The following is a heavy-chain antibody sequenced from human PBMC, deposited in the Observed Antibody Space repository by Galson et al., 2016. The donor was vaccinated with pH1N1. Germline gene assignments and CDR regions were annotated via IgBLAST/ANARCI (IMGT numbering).Heavy chain of an antibody. CDR3: AKDKRSGWSVAGGFMDH. V-gene: IGHV3-23*01. Sequence: SLRLSCAVSGFTFRSYAMNWVRQAPGKGPEWVSVISGGGTIHYADSVRGRFNISRDNPNNTVYLQMNSLRTEDTGVYYCAKDKRSGWSVAGGFMDHWGQGTLVTVSS. J-gene: IGHJ4*02. D-gene: IGHD6-19*01. CDR1: GFTFRSYA. CDR2: ISGGGTI.